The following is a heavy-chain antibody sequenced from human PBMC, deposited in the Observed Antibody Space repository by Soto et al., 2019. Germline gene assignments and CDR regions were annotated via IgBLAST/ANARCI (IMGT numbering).Heavy chain of an antibody. CDR3: ARDRCTNGVCYTRSFDY. Sequence: ASVKVSCKASGYTFTSYAMHWVRRAPGQRLEWMGWINAGNGNTKYSQKFQGRVTITRDTSASTAYMELSSLISEDTAMYYCARDRCTNGVCYTRSFDYWGQGTLVTVSS. CDR2: INAGNGNT. V-gene: IGHV1-3*01. J-gene: IGHJ4*02. D-gene: IGHD2-8*01. CDR1: GYTFTSYA.